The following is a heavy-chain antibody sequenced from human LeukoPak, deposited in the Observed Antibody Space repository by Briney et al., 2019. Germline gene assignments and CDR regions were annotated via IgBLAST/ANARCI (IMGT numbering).Heavy chain of an antibody. CDR3: ARQDPDCSGGSCYLL. D-gene: IGHD2-15*01. Sequence: GESLKISCKGSGYSFTSYWIGWVRQMPGKGLEWMGIIYPGDSDTRYSPSFQGQVTISADKSISTAYLQWSSLKASDTAMYYRARQDPDCSGGSCYLLWGQGTLVTVSS. V-gene: IGHV5-51*01. CDR2: IYPGDSDT. J-gene: IGHJ4*02. CDR1: GYSFTSYW.